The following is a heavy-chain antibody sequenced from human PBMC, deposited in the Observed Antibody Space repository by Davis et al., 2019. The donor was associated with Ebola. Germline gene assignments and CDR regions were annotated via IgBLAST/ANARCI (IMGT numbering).Heavy chain of an antibody. Sequence: SETLSLTCAVYGGSFTGNYWRCIRLPPGKGLEWIGEINHSGSTNYNPSLKSRVTISVDTSKNQFSLKLSSVTAADTAVYYCARGYSYGSRSFDYWGQGTLVTVSS. J-gene: IGHJ4*02. D-gene: IGHD5-18*01. CDR3: ARGYSYGSRSFDY. CDR1: GGSFTGNY. CDR2: INHSGST. V-gene: IGHV4-34*01.